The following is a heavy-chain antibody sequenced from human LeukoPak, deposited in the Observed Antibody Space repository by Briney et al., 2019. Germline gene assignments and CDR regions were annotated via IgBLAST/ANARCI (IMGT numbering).Heavy chain of an antibody. CDR1: GFTVSSNY. Sequence: GGSLRLSCAAPGFTVSSNYMSWVRQAPGKGLEWVSVIYSGGSTYYADSVKGRFTISRDNSKNTLYLQMNSLRAEDTAVYYCAREIPYYDILTGYWGTAFDIWGQGTMVTVSS. CDR2: IYSGGST. D-gene: IGHD3-9*01. CDR3: AREIPYYDILTGYWGTAFDI. J-gene: IGHJ3*02. V-gene: IGHV3-66*01.